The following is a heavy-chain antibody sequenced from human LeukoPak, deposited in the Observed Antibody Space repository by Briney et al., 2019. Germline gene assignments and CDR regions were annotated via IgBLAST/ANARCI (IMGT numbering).Heavy chain of an antibody. CDR1: GGSISSYY. Sequence: SETLSLTCTVSGGSISSYYWSWIRQPPGKGLEWIGYIYYSGSTNYNPSLKGRVTISVDTSKNQFSLKLSSVTAADTAVYYCARAYNWNYAWFDPWGQGTLVTVSS. CDR3: ARAYNWNYAWFDP. J-gene: IGHJ5*02. CDR2: IYYSGST. D-gene: IGHD1-7*01. V-gene: IGHV4-59*01.